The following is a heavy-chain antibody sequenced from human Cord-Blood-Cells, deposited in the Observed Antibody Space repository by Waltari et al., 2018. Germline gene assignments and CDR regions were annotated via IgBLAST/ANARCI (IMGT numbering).Heavy chain of an antibody. V-gene: IGHV4-34*01. CDR2: INHSGST. CDR3: ARGRAAARAWGVDY. D-gene: IGHD6-13*01. CDR1: GGSFSGSY. J-gene: IGHJ4*02. Sequence: QVQLQQWGAGLLKPSETLSLTCAVYGGSFSGSYGCWIRQLPGTGLAWVGEINHSGSTNYNPSLKSGVTISVDTSKNQFSLRLMSGTAADTAVYYCARGRAAARAWGVDYWGQGTLVTVAS.